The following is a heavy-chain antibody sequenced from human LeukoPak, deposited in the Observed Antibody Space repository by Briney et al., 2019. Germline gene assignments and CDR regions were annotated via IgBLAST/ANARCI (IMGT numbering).Heavy chain of an antibody. J-gene: IGHJ5*02. Sequence: SVKVSCKASGGTFSSYAISWVRQAPGQGLEWMGGIIPIFGTANYAQKFQGRVTITADKSTSTAYMELSSLGSEDTAVYYCARGVSGYDYWFDPWGQGTLVTVSS. CDR2: IIPIFGTA. CDR3: ARGVSGYDYWFDP. CDR1: GGTFSSYA. V-gene: IGHV1-69*06. D-gene: IGHD5-12*01.